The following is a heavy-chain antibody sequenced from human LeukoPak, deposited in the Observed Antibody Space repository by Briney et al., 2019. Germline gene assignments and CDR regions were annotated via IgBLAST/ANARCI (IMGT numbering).Heavy chain of an antibody. V-gene: IGHV4-59*01. D-gene: IGHD6-19*01. CDR1: GGSISNYY. Sequence: SETLSLTCTVSGGSISNYYWGWIRQPPGKGLEWIGYIYYSGNTNYNPSLKSRVTISVDTSKNQFSLKLSSVTAADTAVYYCVRENYSSGWYGIIDYWGQGTLVTVSS. J-gene: IGHJ4*02. CDR2: IYYSGNT. CDR3: VRENYSSGWYGIIDY.